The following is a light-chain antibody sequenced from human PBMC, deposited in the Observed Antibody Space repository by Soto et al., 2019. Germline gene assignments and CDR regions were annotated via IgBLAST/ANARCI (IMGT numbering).Light chain of an antibody. CDR2: GNN. J-gene: IGLJ2*01. CDR1: SSNIGNNY. Sequence: QSVLTQPPSVSAAPGQKVTISCSGSSSNIGNNYVSWYQQLPGTAPKLLIYGNNKRPSGIFDRFSGSKSGTSATLGITGLQTGDEADYYCGTWDSSLSGVVFGGGTKLTVL. V-gene: IGLV1-51*01. CDR3: GTWDSSLSGVV.